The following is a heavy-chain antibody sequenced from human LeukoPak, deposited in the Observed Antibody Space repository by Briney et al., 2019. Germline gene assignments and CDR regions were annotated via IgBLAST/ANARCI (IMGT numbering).Heavy chain of an antibody. J-gene: IGHJ3*02. CDR1: GGSISSGGYY. CDR3: ARVNSGWYLAFDI. D-gene: IGHD6-19*01. Sequence: SETLSLTCTVSGGSISSGGYYWSWIRQHPGKGLEWIGYIYYSGSTYYNPSLKSRVTISVDTSKNQFSLKLSSVTAADTAVYYCARVNSGWYLAFDIWGQGTMVTVSS. CDR2: IYYSGST. V-gene: IGHV4-31*03.